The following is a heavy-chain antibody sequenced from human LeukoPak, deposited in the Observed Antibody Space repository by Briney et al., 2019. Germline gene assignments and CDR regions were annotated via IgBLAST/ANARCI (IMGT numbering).Heavy chain of an antibody. CDR2: IWYDGSNK. CDR1: GFTFSSYG. Sequence: GRSLRLSCAASGFTFSSYGMHWVRQAPGKGLEWVAVIWYDGSNKYYADSVKGRFTISRDNSKNTLYLQMNSLRAEDTAVYYCAKLPSRPPDYGDYSDTYYYYGMDVWSQGTTVTVSS. CDR3: AKLPSRPPDYGDYSDTYYYYGMDV. V-gene: IGHV3-33*06. J-gene: IGHJ6*02. D-gene: IGHD4-17*01.